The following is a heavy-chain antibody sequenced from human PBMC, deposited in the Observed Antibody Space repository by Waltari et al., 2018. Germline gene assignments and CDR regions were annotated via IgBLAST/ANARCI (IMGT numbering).Heavy chain of an antibody. CDR3: ATAPQWPPGAEYFQH. CDR2: IIPIFGTA. D-gene: IGHD6-19*01. J-gene: IGHJ1*01. Sequence: QVQLVQSGAEVKKPGSSVKVSCKASGGTFSSYAISWVRQAPGQGLEWMGGIIPIFGTANYAQKFQGRVTITADKSISTAYLQWSSLKASDTAMYYCATAPQWPPGAEYFQHWGQGTLVTVSS. CDR1: GGTFSSYA. V-gene: IGHV1-69*06.